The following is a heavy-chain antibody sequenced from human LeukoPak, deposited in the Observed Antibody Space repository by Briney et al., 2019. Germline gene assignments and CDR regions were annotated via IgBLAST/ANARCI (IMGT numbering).Heavy chain of an antibody. V-gene: IGHV3-23*01. Sequence: SGGSLRLSCGASGLTFGTYAMSWVRQAPGKGLEWVSAISGSGGDTYYADSVKGRFTIPRDDSKNSLYLQMNSLRAEDTAAYYCARNRGDPSYFDYWGQGTLVTVSS. CDR2: ISGSGGDT. J-gene: IGHJ4*02. D-gene: IGHD4-17*01. CDR1: GLTFGTYA. CDR3: ARNRGDPSYFDY.